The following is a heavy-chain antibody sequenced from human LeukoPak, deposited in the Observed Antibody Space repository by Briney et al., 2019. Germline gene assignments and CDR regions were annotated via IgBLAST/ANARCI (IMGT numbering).Heavy chain of an antibody. Sequence: ASVKVSCKASGYTFTSYGISWVRQAPGQGLEWMGWISAYNGNTNYAQKLQGRVTMTTDTSTSTAYMELRSLRSDDTAVYYCARDVDVRRYYGSGSYYAYGMDVWGQGTTVTVSS. V-gene: IGHV1-18*01. CDR3: ARDVDVRRYYGSGSYYAYGMDV. CDR1: GYTFTSYG. J-gene: IGHJ6*02. CDR2: ISAYNGNT. D-gene: IGHD3-10*01.